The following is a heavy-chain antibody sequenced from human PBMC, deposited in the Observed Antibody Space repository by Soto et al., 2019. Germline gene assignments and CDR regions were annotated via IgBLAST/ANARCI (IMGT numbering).Heavy chain of an antibody. D-gene: IGHD2-2*01. CDR3: VKGPGIVVVPAARAAVDYYYYYGMDV. Sequence: GGSLRLSCSASGFTFSSYAMHWVRQAPGKGLEYVSAISSNGGSTYYADSVKGRFTISRDNSKNTLNLQMSSLRAEDTAVYYCVKGPGIVVVPAARAAVDYYYYYGMDVWGQGTTVTVSS. J-gene: IGHJ6*02. V-gene: IGHV3-64D*08. CDR2: ISSNGGST. CDR1: GFTFSSYA.